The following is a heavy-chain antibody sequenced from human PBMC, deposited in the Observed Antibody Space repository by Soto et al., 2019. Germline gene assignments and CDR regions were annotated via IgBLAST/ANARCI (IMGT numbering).Heavy chain of an antibody. CDR3: VRIWGYYGGNYYYGMDA. D-gene: IGHD3-10*01. CDR1: GFSLNTGGVG. J-gene: IGHJ6*04. CDR2: IYWADDE. Sequence: ITLKESGPTLVKPTQTLTLTCTFSGFSLNTGGVGVGWVRQPRGTARDWLALIYWADDERSRPSLRSRLNSTKDSLNTQVVLTMTTMDPGDTATYYCVRIWGYYGGNYYYGMDAWGEATTVTVSS. V-gene: IGHV2-5*02.